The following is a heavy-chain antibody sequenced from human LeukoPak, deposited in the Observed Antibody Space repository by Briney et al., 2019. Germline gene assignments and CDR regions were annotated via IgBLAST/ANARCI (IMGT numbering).Heavy chain of an antibody. CDR1: GYTFTSYG. CDR3: ATRLGMGVIRPIRF. D-gene: IGHD3-16*02. J-gene: IGHJ4*02. V-gene: IGHV1-18*01. Sequence: ASVKVSCKASGYTFTSYGISWVRQAPGQGLEWMGWISAYNGNTNYAQKFQGRVTMTRNTSISTAYMELSSLRSEDTAVYYCATRLGMGVIRPIRFWGQGTLVTVSS. CDR2: ISAYNGNT.